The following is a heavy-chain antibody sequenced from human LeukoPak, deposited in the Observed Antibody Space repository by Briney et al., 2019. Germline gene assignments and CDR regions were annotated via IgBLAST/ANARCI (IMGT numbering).Heavy chain of an antibody. V-gene: IGHV3-48*03. CDR2: ISSGSTI. J-gene: IGHJ4*02. Sequence: GGSLRLSCAASGFTFSSYEMNWVRQAPGKGLEWVSYISSGSTIYYADSVKGRFTISRDNAKNSLYLQMNSLRAEDTAVYYCARDSDSSGWYDYWGQGTLVTVSS. CDR1: GFTFSSYE. D-gene: IGHD6-19*01. CDR3: ARDSDSSGWYDY.